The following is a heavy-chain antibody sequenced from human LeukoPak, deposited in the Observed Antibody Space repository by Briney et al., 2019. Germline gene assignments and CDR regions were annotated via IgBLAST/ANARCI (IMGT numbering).Heavy chain of an antibody. CDR2: IYHRGNT. J-gene: IGHJ4*02. D-gene: IGHD6-19*01. V-gene: IGHV4-4*02. CDR3: ARRPDNTGWFFDY. CDR1: RGSTSSSKW. Sequence: SESPSLTSAQSRGSTSSSKWWSWVGKLPAKGRKWIGEIYHRGNTNYTPSLKYRVTISVDKSKNQFSLNLSSVTAADTAVYYCARRPDNTGWFFDYWGQGTLVTASS.